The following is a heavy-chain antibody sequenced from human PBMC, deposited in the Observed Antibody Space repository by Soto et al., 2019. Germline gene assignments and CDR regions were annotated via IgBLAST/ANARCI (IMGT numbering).Heavy chain of an antibody. CDR2: IYYSGST. CDR1: GGSISSGGYY. V-gene: IGHV4-31*03. CDR3: ARERRTRGSYFDY. Sequence: PSETLSLTCTVSGGSISSGGYYWSWIRQHPGKGLEWIGYIYYSGSTYYNPSLKSRVTISVDTSKNQFSLKLISVTAADTAVYYCARERRTRGSYFDYWGQGTLVTVSS. J-gene: IGHJ4*02.